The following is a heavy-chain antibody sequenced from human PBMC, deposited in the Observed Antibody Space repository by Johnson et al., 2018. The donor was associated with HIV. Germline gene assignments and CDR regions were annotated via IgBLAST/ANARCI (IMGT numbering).Heavy chain of an antibody. V-gene: IGHV3-30-3*01. J-gene: IGHJ3*02. CDR1: GFTFRSYA. CDR3: AKGDYGDYEGSDAFDI. CDR2: ISYAGSNE. D-gene: IGHD4-17*01. Sequence: VQLVESGAGLVQPGRSLTLSCAASGFTFRSYAMHWVRQALGNGLEWVAVISYAGSNEYYAGSVKGRFTISRDNSKNMLYLQMNSLRAEDTAVYYCAKGDYGDYEGSDAFDIWGQGTMVTVSS.